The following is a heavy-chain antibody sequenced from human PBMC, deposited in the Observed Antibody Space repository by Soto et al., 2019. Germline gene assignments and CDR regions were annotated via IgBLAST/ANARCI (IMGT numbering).Heavy chain of an antibody. CDR2: IFYSGTT. D-gene: IGHD3-22*01. Sequence: PSETLSLTCTVSGGSISSSGYYWGWIRQSPGKGLEWIGTIFYSGTTYYNPSLESRITISQDTSNNQFSLKLTSVTAADTAVYYCARHYYDSSGYTAPYYHGMDVWGQGTTVTVSS. J-gene: IGHJ6*02. CDR1: GGSISSSGYY. V-gene: IGHV4-39*01. CDR3: ARHYYDSSGYTAPYYHGMDV.